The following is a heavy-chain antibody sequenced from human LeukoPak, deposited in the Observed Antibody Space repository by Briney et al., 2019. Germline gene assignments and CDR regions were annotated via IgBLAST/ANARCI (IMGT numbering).Heavy chain of an antibody. V-gene: IGHV3-48*04. CDR3: ARDHLGAPYYFDY. D-gene: IGHD1-26*01. J-gene: IGHJ4*02. CDR2: ISDSGSIR. CDR1: GFSFSSYS. Sequence: GGSLTLSCATSGFSFSSYSMSWVRQAPGKGLEWVSYISDSGSIRDYADSVKGRFTISRDSARNSLYLQMNSLRAEDTAVYYCARDHLGAPYYFDYWGQGTLVTVSS.